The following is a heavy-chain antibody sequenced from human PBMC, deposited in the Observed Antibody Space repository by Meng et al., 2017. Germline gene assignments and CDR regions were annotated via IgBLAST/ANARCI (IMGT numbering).Heavy chain of an antibody. CDR1: GGSFSGYY. CDR2: INHSGST. D-gene: IGHD6-6*01. V-gene: IGHV4-34*01. CDR3: ARRGIAARPFYY. J-gene: IGHJ4*02. Sequence: QVELLHWGPGLLKPSETLALTCAVDGGSFSGYYWSWIRQTPGKGLEWIGEINHSGSTNYNQSLKSRVTISVDTSKNQFSLKLSSVTAADTAVYYCARRGIAARPFYYWGQGTLVTVSS.